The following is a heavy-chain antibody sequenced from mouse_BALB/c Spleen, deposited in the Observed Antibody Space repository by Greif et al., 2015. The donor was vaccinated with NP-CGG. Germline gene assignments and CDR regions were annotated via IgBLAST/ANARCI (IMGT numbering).Heavy chain of an antibody. CDR3: ARGDDGYYGAMDY. CDR2: ISSGGST. Sequence: EVHLVESGGGLAKPGGSLKLSCAASGFTFSSYAMSWVRQTPEKRLEWVASISSGGSTYYLDSVKGRFTISRDNARNILYLQMSSLRSEDTAMYYCARGDDGYYGAMDYWGQGTSVTVSS. D-gene: IGHD2-3*01. V-gene: IGHV5-6-5*01. J-gene: IGHJ4*01. CDR1: GFTFSSYA.